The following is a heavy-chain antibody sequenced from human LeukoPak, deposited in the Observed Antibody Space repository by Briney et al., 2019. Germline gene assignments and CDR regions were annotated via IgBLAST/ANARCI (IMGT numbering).Heavy chain of an antibody. CDR2: TSYDANEK. CDR3: ATGGTRAATGRMGF. J-gene: IGHJ4*02. V-gene: IGHV3-30*03. CDR1: GFTCSSFG. D-gene: IGHD6-25*01. Sequence: GRSLRLSCAASGFTCSSFGMHWVRQAPGKGLEWVTVTSYDANEKYYADSVKGRFTISRDNSKNTVYLQMNSLRAEDTAVYYCATGGTRAATGRMGFWGQGTLVTVSS.